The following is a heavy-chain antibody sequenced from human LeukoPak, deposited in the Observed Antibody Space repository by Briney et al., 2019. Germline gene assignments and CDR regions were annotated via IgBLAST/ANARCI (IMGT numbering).Heavy chain of an antibody. CDR2: ISYDGSNK. D-gene: IGHD3-9*01. CDR3: AKGGDYDILTGYYYYFDY. CDR1: GFTFSSYG. J-gene: IGHJ4*02. V-gene: IGHV3-30*18. Sequence: GGSLRLSCAASGFTFSSYGMHWVRQAPGKGLEWVAVISYDGSNKYCADSVKGRFTISRDNSKNTLYLQMNSLRAEDTAVYYCAKGGDYDILTGYYYYFDYWGQGTLVTVSS.